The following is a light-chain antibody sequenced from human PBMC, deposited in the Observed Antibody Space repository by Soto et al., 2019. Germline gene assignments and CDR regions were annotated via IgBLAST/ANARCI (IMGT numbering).Light chain of an antibody. Sequence: VLTQSPGTLSLSPGERATLSCRASQSISSSYLAWYQKKPGQAPRLRIYGASSRATGIPERFSGSGSGTDFTLTISRLEPEDFAVYYCQQYGSSPLYTFGQGTKLEI. CDR2: GAS. V-gene: IGKV3-20*01. CDR3: QQYGSSPLYT. CDR1: QSISSSY. J-gene: IGKJ2*01.